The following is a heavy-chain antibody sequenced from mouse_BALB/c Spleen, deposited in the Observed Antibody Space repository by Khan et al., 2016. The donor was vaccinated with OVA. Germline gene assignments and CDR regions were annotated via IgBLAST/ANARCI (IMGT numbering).Heavy chain of an antibody. V-gene: IGHV1-7*01. Sequence: VQLQESGAELAKPGASVKMSCTASGYTFTSYWMHWIKQRPGQGLEWIGYINPTSGYTDYNQKFKDKATLTADKSSSTAYMQLSSLTSDDSAVHYCDRDRSDYWGKGTALTVSS. CDR1: GYTFTSYW. CDR2: INPTSGYT. J-gene: IGHJ2*01. CDR3: DRDRSDY.